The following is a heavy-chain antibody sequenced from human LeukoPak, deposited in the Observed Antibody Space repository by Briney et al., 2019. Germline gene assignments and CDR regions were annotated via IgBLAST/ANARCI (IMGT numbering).Heavy chain of an antibody. CDR2: INHSGST. D-gene: IGHD1-7*01. Sequence: PSETLSLTCAVSGGSISSNNWWTWVRQPPGKWLEWIGEINHSGSTNYNPSLKSRVTISVDTSKNRFSLKLSSVTAADTAVYYCARVNWNYSADYWGQGTLVTVSS. CDR1: GGSISSNNW. V-gene: IGHV4-4*02. J-gene: IGHJ4*02. CDR3: ARVNWNYSADY.